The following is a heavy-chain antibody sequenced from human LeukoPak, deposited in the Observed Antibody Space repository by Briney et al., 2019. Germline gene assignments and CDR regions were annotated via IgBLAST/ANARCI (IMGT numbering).Heavy chain of an antibody. V-gene: IGHV4-61*01. CDR3: AREYGGNSGLYYFDY. CDR1: GGSVSSGSYY. Sequence: SETLSLTCTVSGGSVSSGSYYWSWIRQPPGKGLEWIGYISYSGSTNYNPSLKSRVTISEDTSKNQFSLKLSSVTAADTAVYYCAREYGGNSGLYYFDYWGQGTLVTVSS. D-gene: IGHD4-23*01. CDR2: ISYSGST. J-gene: IGHJ4*02.